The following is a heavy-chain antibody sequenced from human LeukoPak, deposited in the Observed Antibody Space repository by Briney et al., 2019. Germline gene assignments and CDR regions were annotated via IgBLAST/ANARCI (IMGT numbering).Heavy chain of an antibody. Sequence: GASVKVSCKASGYTFTAYYMHWVRQAPGQGLEWMGWIDSKNGDTKYAQKFQSRLTISRDTSIGIAYMELRSLISDDTAVYYCASEAYCSGSRCSLQRVASWGQGRSVTVSS. CDR1: GYTFTAYY. D-gene: IGHD2-15*01. CDR3: ASEAYCSGSRCSLQRVAS. CDR2: IDSKNGDT. J-gene: IGHJ6*01. V-gene: IGHV1-2*02.